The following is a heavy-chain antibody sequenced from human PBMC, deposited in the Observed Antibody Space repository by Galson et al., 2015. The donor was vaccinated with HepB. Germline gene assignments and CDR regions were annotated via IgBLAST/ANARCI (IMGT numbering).Heavy chain of an antibody. CDR3: ARDSLYCSGGSCYDYYYGMDV. CDR1: GFTFSSYS. CDR2: ISSSSSTI. Sequence: SLRLSCAASGFTFSSYSMNWVRQAPGKGLEWVSYISSSSSTIYYADSVKGRFTISRDNAKNSLYLQMNSLRAEDTAVYYCARDSLYCSGGSCYDYYYGMDVWGQGTTVTVSS. V-gene: IGHV3-48*04. J-gene: IGHJ6*02. D-gene: IGHD2-15*01.